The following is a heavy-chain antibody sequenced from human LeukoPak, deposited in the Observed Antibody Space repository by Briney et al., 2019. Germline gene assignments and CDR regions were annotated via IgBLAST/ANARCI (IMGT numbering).Heavy chain of an antibody. D-gene: IGHD6-6*01. CDR2: ISSGSGTI. J-gene: IGHJ4*02. Sequence: GGSLRLSCAASGFTFSTYSMNWVRQAPGKGLEWVSYISSGSGTIYYADSVKGRFTISRDNAKNPLYLQMNSLRAEDTAVYYCARGYSSSSGFHFDYWGQGTLVTVSS. CDR1: GFTFSTYS. CDR3: ARGYSSSSGFHFDY. V-gene: IGHV3-48*01.